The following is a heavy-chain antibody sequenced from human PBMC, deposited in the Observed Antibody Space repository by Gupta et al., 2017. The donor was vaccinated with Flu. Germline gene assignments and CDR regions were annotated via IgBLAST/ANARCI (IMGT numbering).Heavy chain of an antibody. J-gene: IGHJ4*02. Sequence: EVQLVESGGGLVKPGGSLRLSCAASGFTFSSYSMNWVRQAPGQGLEWVSSISSSSSYIYYADSVKGRFTISRDNAKDSLYLQMNSLRAEDTAVYYCAREPYDFWSGYYPVDYWGQGTLVTVSS. CDR3: AREPYDFWSGYYPVDY. V-gene: IGHV3-21*01. CDR1: GFTFSSYS. D-gene: IGHD3-3*01. CDR2: ISSSSSYI.